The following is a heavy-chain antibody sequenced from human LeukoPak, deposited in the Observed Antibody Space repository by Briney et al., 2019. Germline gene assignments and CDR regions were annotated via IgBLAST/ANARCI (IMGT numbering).Heavy chain of an antibody. CDR2: ITGDGGTT. V-gene: IGHV3-64*01. CDR1: GFTFRNYA. Sequence: GGSLRLSCAASGFTFRNYAMHWVRQAPREGLEYVSAITGDGGTTYYARSVKDRFTISRDNSKNTLYLQMGSLRAEDMAVYYCARIYYDRGGHYYDYWGQGTLVTVSS. D-gene: IGHD3-22*01. J-gene: IGHJ4*02. CDR3: ARIYYDRGGHYYDY.